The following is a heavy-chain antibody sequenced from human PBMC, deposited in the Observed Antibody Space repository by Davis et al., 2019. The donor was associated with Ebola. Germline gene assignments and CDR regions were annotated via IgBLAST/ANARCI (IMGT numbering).Heavy chain of an antibody. CDR3: ARGGLGDFWSGYMYYYYMDV. J-gene: IGHJ6*03. D-gene: IGHD3-3*01. Sequence: ASVKVSCKASGYTFTSYDINWVRQATGQGLEWMGWMNPNSGNTGYAQKFQGRVTITRNTSISTAYMELSSLRSEDTAVYYCARGGLGDFWSGYMYYYYMDVWGKGTTVTVSS. CDR1: GYTFTSYD. CDR2: MNPNSGNT. V-gene: IGHV1-8*03.